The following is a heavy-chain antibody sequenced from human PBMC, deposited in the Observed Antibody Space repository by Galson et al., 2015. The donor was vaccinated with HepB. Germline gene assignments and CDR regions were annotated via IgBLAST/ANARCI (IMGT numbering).Heavy chain of an antibody. CDR3: AKDRQLWLTVFDY. D-gene: IGHD5-18*01. CDR2: ISYDGSNK. Sequence: SLRLSCAASGFTFDDYAMHWVRQAPGKGLEWVAVISYDGSNKYYADSVKGRFTISRDNSKNTLYLQMNSLRAEDTAVYYCAKDRQLWLTVFDYWGQGTLVTVSS. J-gene: IGHJ4*02. V-gene: IGHV3-30*18. CDR1: GFTFDDYA.